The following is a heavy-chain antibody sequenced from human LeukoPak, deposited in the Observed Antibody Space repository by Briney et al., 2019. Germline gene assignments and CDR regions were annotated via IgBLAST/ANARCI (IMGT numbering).Heavy chain of an antibody. CDR1: GYTFTSYG. Sequence: ASVKVSCKASGYTFTSYGISWVRQAPGQGLEWMGWISAYNGNTNYAQKLQGRVTMTTDTSTSTAYMELRSLRSDDTAVYYCARASDDILTGYFDYWSQGTLVTVSS. CDR3: ARASDDILTGYFDY. J-gene: IGHJ4*02. CDR2: ISAYNGNT. D-gene: IGHD3-9*01. V-gene: IGHV1-18*01.